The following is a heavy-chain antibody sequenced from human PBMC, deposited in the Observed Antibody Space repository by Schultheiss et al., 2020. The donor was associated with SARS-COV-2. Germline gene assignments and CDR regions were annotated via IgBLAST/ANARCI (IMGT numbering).Heavy chain of an antibody. CDR3: ARGGLVLRYFQYGMDV. CDR1: GGSISSSSYY. D-gene: IGHD3-9*01. CDR2: IYYSGST. Sequence: SETLSLTCTVSGGSISSSSYYWGWIRQHPGKGLEWIGYIYYSGSTNYNPSLKSRVTISVDTSKNQFSLKLISVTAADTAVYYCARGGLVLRYFQYGMDVWGQGTTVTVSS. V-gene: IGHV4-61*05. J-gene: IGHJ6*02.